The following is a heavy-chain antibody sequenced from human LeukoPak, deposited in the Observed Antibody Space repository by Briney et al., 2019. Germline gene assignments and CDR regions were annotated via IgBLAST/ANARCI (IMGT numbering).Heavy chain of an antibody. J-gene: IGHJ4*02. CDR3: AGSSGGWYSFDY. V-gene: IGHV3-33*01. D-gene: IGHD6-19*01. CDR2: IWDDGNNK. Sequence: GGSLRLSCAASGFTFTSYGMHWVRQAPGKGLDWVALIWDDGNNKYYADSVKGRFTISRDNSKNTLYLQMSSLRAEDTAVYYCAGSSGGWYSFDYWGQGALVTVSS. CDR1: GFTFTSYG.